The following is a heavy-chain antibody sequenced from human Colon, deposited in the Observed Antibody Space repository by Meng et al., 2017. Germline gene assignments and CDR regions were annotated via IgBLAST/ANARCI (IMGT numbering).Heavy chain of an antibody. CDR1: GFTFNHYG. J-gene: IGHJ4*02. CDR3: ARDDDTSSRYSQFNY. D-gene: IGHD3-22*01. Sequence: GESLKISCATSGFTFNHYGIHWVRQAPGKGLEWVAVIFYDGSKQFYADSVRGRFTVSRDSSKSTVHLHMNSLRAEDTAMYFCARDDDTSSRYSQFNYWGQGILVTVSS. CDR2: IFYDGSKQ. V-gene: IGHV3-33*01.